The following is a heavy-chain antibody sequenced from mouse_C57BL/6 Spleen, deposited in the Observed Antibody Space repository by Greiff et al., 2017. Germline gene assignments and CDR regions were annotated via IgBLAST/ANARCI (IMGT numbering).Heavy chain of an antibody. D-gene: IGHD2-1*01. CDR1: GYSFTSYY. J-gene: IGHJ2*01. V-gene: IGHV1-66*01. CDR2: IYPGSGNT. Sequence: QVQLQQSGPELVKPGASVKISCKASGYSFTSYYIHWVKQRPGQGLEWIGWIYPGSGNTKYNEKFKGKATLTADTSSSTAYMQLSSLTSEDSAVYYCVYSCAYFDYWGQGTTLTVSS. CDR3: VYSCAYFDY.